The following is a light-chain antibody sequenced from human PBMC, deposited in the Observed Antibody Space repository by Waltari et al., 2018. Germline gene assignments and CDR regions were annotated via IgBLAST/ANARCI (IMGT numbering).Light chain of an antibody. Sequence: QSVLTQPPSASGTPGQRVTIPCSGSSSNIGSHFVYWYQQLPGTAPKLLIYRNNQRPSGVPDRFSGSKSGTSASLAISGLRSEDEADYYCAPWDDSLSGPGVFGGGTKLTVL. CDR3: APWDDSLSGPGV. CDR1: SSNIGSHF. CDR2: RNN. V-gene: IGLV1-47*01. J-gene: IGLJ3*02.